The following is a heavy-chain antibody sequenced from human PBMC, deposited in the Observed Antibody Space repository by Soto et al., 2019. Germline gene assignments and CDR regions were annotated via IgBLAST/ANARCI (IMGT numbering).Heavy chain of an antibody. CDR3: ARDPGGYCDVGSCYYFDY. Sequence: QVHLVQSGAEVKKPGASVKVSCKASGYSLTTYYMHWVRQAPGEGLEWMGRIDPSGTSTTYALKYQGRVTMSRDTSTSTVYLEVTSLRSEDTSVYFCARDPGGYCDVGSCYYFDYWGQGTMVSVSS. V-gene: IGHV1-46*01. CDR1: GYSLTTYY. CDR2: IDPSGTST. D-gene: IGHD2-15*01. J-gene: IGHJ4*02.